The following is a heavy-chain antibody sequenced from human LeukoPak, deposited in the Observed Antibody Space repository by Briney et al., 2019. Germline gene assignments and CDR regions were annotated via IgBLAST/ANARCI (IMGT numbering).Heavy chain of an antibody. J-gene: IGHJ4*02. Sequence: GASVKVSCKVSGYTLTELSMHWVRQAPGKGLEWMGGFDPEDGETIYAQKFQGRVTMTEDTSTDTAYMELSSLRSEDTAVYYCATRRYYDFWSGEDKPTGGDYFDYWGQGTLVTVSS. V-gene: IGHV1-24*01. CDR1: GYTLTELS. CDR2: FDPEDGET. CDR3: ATRRYYDFWSGEDKPTGGDYFDY. D-gene: IGHD3-3*01.